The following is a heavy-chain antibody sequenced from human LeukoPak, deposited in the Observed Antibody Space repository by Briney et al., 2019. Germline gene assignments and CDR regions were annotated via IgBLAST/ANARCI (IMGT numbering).Heavy chain of an antibody. J-gene: IGHJ5*02. D-gene: IGHD3-3*01. V-gene: IGHV1-2*02. CDR3: ARADFVDAGPYLIGP. CDR2: INPKSGRT. CDR1: GYSFTDYY. Sequence: ASVRVSCKTSGYSFTDYYIHWVRQAPGQGLERMGWINPKSGRTSSARKFQGRVTMTRDPSISTVYMDMAWLTSDDTAIYFCARADFVDAGPYLIGPWGQGTLVTVSS.